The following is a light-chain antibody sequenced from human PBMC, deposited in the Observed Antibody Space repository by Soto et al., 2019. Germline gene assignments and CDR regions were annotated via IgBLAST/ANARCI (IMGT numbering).Light chain of an antibody. CDR3: QLWNSSSDQGV. Sequence: SCELTQPPSVSVAPEKTATITCGGDNIGINAVHWYQQKPGQAPLLVVYYDSDRPSGLPERFSGSTSGNTATLTISRVEAGDEADYYCQLWNSSSDQGVFGGGTQLTVL. CDR2: YDS. CDR1: NIGINA. J-gene: IGLJ3*02. V-gene: IGLV3-21*04.